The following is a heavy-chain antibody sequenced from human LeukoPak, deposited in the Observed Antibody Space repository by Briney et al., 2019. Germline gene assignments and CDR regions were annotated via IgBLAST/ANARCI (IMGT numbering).Heavy chain of an antibody. CDR1: GFTFSSYG. J-gene: IGHJ3*02. V-gene: IGHV3-33*06. D-gene: IGHD6-13*01. Sequence: PGGSLRLSCAASGFTFSSYGMHWVRQAPGKGLEWVAVIWYDGSNKYYADPVKGRFTISRDNSKNTLYLQMNSLRAEDTAVYYCAKDWYPDSSSSWYSAFDIWGQGTMVTVSS. CDR2: IWYDGSNK. CDR3: AKDWYPDSSSSWYSAFDI.